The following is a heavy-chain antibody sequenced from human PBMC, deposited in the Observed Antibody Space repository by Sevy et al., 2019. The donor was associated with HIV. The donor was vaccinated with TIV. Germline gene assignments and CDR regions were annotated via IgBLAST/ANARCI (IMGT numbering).Heavy chain of an antibody. D-gene: IGHD6-13*01. CDR2: ISSSTYI. Sequence: GGSLRLSCAASGFTFSSYNMNWVRQAPGKGLEWVSSISSSTYIYYADSVQGRFTISRDNAKNSRFRQMNSLRADDTAVYHCARDFGPGIAAAPDLWGRGTLVTVSS. CDR3: ARDFGPGIAAAPDL. CDR1: GFTFSSYN. J-gene: IGHJ2*01. V-gene: IGHV3-21*01.